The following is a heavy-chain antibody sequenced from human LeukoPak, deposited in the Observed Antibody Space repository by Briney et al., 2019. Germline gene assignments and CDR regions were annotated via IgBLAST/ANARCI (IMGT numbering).Heavy chain of an antibody. J-gene: IGHJ4*02. Sequence: SETLSLTCIVPGGSINNHYWTWIRQTPGKGLEWIGDIHYTGTTKYNPSLKSRVTISIDTPKNQFSLELSSVTATDTAVYYCHFKYCSSSTCFYYFDYWGQGTLVTVSS. CDR2: IHYTGTT. CDR1: GGSINNHY. D-gene: IGHD2-2*01. CDR3: HFKYCSSSTCFYYFDY. V-gene: IGHV4-59*08.